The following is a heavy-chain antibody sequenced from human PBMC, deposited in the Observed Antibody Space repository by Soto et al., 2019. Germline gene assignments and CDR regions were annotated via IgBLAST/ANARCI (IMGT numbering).Heavy chain of an antibody. CDR3: ARAVAGIIYYYGMDV. CDR1: GYSISSGSY. D-gene: IGHD6-19*01. CDR2: IYHSGST. Sequence: SETLSLTCAVSGYSISSGSYLGWILEPPWGGQGGFGSIYHSGSTYYNPSLKSRVTISRDTSKNQFSLKLSSVTAADTAGYYCARAVAGIIYYYGMDVWGQGTTVTAP. V-gene: IGHV4-38-2*01. J-gene: IGHJ6*02.